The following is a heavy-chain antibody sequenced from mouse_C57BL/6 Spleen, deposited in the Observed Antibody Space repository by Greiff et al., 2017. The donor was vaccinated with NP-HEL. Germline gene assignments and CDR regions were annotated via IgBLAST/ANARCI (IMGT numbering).Heavy chain of an antibody. D-gene: IGHD4-1*01. CDR1: GFSFNTYA. Sequence: EVQVVESGGGLVQPKGSLKLSCAASGFSFNTYAMTWVRQAPGQGLEWVARIRSKSNNYATYYADSVKDRFTISRDDSESMLYLQMNNLKTEDTAMYYCVRQNWALYYYAMDYWGQGTSVTVSS. V-gene: IGHV10-1*01. CDR2: IRSKSNNYAT. J-gene: IGHJ4*01. CDR3: VRQNWALYYYAMDY.